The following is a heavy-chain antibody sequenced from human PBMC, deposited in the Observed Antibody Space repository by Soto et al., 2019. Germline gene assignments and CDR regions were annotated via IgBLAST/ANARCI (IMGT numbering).Heavy chain of an antibody. CDR2: ISSSGSTI. CDR1: GFTFSDYY. V-gene: IGHV3-11*01. CDR3: ARDSVLRYFDWLPKPPQFDY. D-gene: IGHD3-9*01. Sequence: GGSLRLSCAASGFTFSDYYMSWIRQAPGKGLEWVSYISSSGSTIYYADSVKGRFTISRDNAKNSLYLQMNSLRAEDTAVYYCARDSVLRYFDWLPKPPQFDYWGQGTLVTVSS. J-gene: IGHJ4*02.